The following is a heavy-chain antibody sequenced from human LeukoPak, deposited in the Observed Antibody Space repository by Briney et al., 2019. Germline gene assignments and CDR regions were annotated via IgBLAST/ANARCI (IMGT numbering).Heavy chain of an antibody. D-gene: IGHD6-13*01. CDR1: GGTFSSDT. CDR3: ARHQEAAAASGYFDY. J-gene: IGHJ4*02. CDR2: FIPIFATT. Sequence: ASVKLSCKASGGTFSSDTISWVRQAPGQSLKWMGGFIPIFATTHFAQKFRDRVTFTADDSTGTAYMELSSLRSDDTAMHYCARHQEAAAASGYFDYWGQGTLVTVSS. V-gene: IGHV1-69*13.